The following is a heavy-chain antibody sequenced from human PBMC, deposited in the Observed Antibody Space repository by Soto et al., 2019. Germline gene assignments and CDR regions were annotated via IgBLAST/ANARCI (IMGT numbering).Heavy chain of an antibody. CDR3: ARSQGSSTSLEIYYYYYYGMDV. D-gene: IGHD2-2*01. J-gene: IGHJ6*02. CDR1: GGTFSSYA. Sequence: QVQLVQSGAEVKKPGSSVKVSCKASGGTFSSYAISWVRQAPGQGLEWMGGIIPISGTTNYAQKFQGRVTITADESTGTAYMELSSVRSEDTAVYYCARSQGSSTSLEIYYYYYYGMDVWGQGTTVTGSS. V-gene: IGHV1-69*01. CDR2: IIPISGTT.